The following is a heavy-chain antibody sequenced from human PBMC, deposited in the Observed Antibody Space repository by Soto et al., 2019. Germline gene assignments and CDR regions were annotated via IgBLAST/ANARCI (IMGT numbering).Heavy chain of an antibody. CDR2: ISGSGGST. CDR1: GFTFSSYA. CDR3: DKAGTPDFGVVIIGAGGMDV. D-gene: IGHD3-3*01. J-gene: IGHJ6*02. V-gene: IGHV3-23*01. Sequence: EVQLLESGGGLVQPGGSLRLSCAASGFTFSSYAMSWVRQAPGKGLEWVSAISGSGGSTYYADSVKGRFTISRDNSKNTLYLQMNSMRAEDTDVYYCDKAGTPDFGVVIIGAGGMDVWGQGTTVTVSS.